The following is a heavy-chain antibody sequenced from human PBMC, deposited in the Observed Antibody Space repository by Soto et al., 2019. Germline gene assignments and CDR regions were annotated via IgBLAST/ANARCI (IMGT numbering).Heavy chain of an antibody. Sequence: PSATLSLTCAVYGGSFTGYYWTWVRQPPGQGLEWIGEIYRTGSTNYNPSLKSRVTISLYKSENQFSLKVTSLTAADTAVYYCASRDPGTSVDYWGQGTLVTVSS. CDR3: ASRDPGTSVDY. J-gene: IGHJ4*02. CDR2: IYRTGST. D-gene: IGHD1-7*01. CDR1: GGSFTGYY. V-gene: IGHV4-34*01.